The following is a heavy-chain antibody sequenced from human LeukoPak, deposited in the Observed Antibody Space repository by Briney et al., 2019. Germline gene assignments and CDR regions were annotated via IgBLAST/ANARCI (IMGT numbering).Heavy chain of an antibody. CDR3: ARRVGATSGYYGMDV. V-gene: IGHV5-51*01. Sequence: GESLKISCKGSGYRFTSYWIGWVRQMPGKGLEWMGIIYPGDSDTRYSPSFQGQVTISADKSISTAYLQWSSLKASDTAMYYCARRVGATSGYYGMDVWGQGTTVTVSS. CDR1: GYRFTSYW. D-gene: IGHD1-26*01. CDR2: IYPGDSDT. J-gene: IGHJ6*02.